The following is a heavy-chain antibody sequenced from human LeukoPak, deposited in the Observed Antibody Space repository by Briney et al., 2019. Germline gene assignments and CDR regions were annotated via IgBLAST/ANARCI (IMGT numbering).Heavy chain of an antibody. V-gene: IGHV1-69*13. J-gene: IGHJ4*02. D-gene: IGHD6-19*01. CDR1: GGTFSGYA. Sequence: SVKVSCKASGGTFSGYAISWVRQAPGQGLEWMGGIIPIFGTANYAQKFQGRVTITADESTSTAYMELSSLRSEDTAVYYCARRWYSSGWYFDYWGQGTLVTVSS. CDR3: ARRWYSSGWYFDY. CDR2: IIPIFGTA.